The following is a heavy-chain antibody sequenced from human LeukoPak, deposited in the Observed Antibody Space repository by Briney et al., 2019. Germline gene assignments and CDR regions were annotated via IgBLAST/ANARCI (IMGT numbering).Heavy chain of an antibody. V-gene: IGHV3-23*01. CDR2: ISGSGGST. CDR3: AKDHPGAVTGYYYSMDV. Sequence: GGSLRVSCAASGFTFSSYAMHWVRQAPGKGLEWVAAISGSGGSTYHADSVKGRFTISRDSSKNTLYLQMNSLRAEDTAVYYCAKDHPGAVTGYYYSMDVWGQGTTVTVSS. CDR1: GFTFSSYA. J-gene: IGHJ6*02. D-gene: IGHD2-21*02.